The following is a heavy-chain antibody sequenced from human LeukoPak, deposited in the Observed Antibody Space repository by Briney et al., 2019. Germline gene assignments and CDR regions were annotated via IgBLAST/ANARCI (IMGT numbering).Heavy chain of an antibody. V-gene: IGHV3-9*01. Sequence: PGGSLRLSCAASGFTFDDYAMHWVRQAPGKGLEWVSAINWNSVTIAYADSVKGRFTISRDNAKNSLYLQMNSLRTEDTALYYCARAKGASIVGATNWFDPWGQGTLVIVSS. CDR1: GFTFDDYA. D-gene: IGHD1-26*01. CDR3: ARAKGASIVGATNWFDP. CDR2: INWNSVTI. J-gene: IGHJ5*02.